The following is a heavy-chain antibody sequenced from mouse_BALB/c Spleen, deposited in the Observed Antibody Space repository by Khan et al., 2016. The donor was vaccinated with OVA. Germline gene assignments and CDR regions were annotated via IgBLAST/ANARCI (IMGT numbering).Heavy chain of an antibody. CDR2: INTYTGEA. Sequence: QIQLVQSGPELKKPGETVKISCKASGYTLTNYGMNWVKQAPGKGLKWMGWINTYTGEATYADDFKGRFAFSLEPSASTDYLQINNLKTEDTATYFCSRSNGNYGFADWGQGTLVTGSA. D-gene: IGHD2-1*01. V-gene: IGHV9-3-1*01. CDR1: GYTLTNYG. CDR3: SRSNGNYGFAD. J-gene: IGHJ3*01.